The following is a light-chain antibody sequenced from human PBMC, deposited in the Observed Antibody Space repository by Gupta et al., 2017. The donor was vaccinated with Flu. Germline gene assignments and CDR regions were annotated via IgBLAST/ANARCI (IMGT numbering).Light chain of an antibody. CDR1: QSINSY. CDR3: QHSYTSPWT. J-gene: IGKJ1*01. CDR2: AAS. V-gene: IGKV1-39*01. Sequence: DIRLTQSPFSLSASVGDRVTITCRASQSINSYLNWYQQTPGKPPKLLIFAASSLKSGVPSRFSGSGSGTDFTLTISSLQREDFGTYYCQHSYTSPWTFGQGTKIEI.